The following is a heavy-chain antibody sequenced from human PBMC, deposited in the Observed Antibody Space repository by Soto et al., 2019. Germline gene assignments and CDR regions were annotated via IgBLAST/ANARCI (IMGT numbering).Heavy chain of an antibody. J-gene: IGHJ4*02. CDR1: YS. CDR3: ATAVVPAGHFDY. D-gene: IGHD2-2*01. Sequence: YSGAGTRQPPGKGLEWIGYIYHSGSTYYNPSLKSRVTISVDRSKNQFSLKLSSVTAADTAVYYCATAVVPAGHFDYWGQGTLVTVPQ. CDR2: IYHSGST. V-gene: IGHV4-30-2*01.